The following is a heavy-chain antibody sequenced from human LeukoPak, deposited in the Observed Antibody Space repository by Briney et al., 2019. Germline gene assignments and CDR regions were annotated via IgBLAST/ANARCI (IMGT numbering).Heavy chain of an antibody. J-gene: IGHJ5*02. CDR1: GYTFTGYY. Sequence: ASVKVSCKASGYTFTGYYMHWVRQAPGQGLEWMGRINPNSGGTNYAQKFQGRVTMTRDTSISTAYMELTRLRFDDTAVYYCARGGSEYYYDSSGNTRWFDPWGQGTLVTVSS. V-gene: IGHV1-2*06. D-gene: IGHD3-22*01. CDR3: ARGGSEYYYDSSGNTRWFDP. CDR2: INPNSGGT.